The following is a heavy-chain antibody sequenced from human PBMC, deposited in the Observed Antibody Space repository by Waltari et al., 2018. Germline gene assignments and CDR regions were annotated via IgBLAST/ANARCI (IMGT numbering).Heavy chain of an antibody. Sequence: HVQLVQSGAEVKRPGASVKVSCRSSGYAFTAFYIHWVRQAPGQGREWMGWIGPHNGDAYFAPQFEGRSTMTRDTSISTSFMDLSRLTSGDTAVYYCAREGNGYDFDFWGQGTLVTVSS. J-gene: IGHJ4*02. CDR3: AREGNGYDFDF. D-gene: IGHD5-12*01. CDR1: GYAFTAFY. CDR2: IGPHNGDA. V-gene: IGHV1-2*02.